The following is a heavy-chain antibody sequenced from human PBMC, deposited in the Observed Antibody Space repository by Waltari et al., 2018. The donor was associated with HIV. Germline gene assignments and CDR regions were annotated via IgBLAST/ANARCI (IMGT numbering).Heavy chain of an antibody. CDR2: ISWDGRNI. V-gene: IGHV3-43*01. Sequence: EVQLEESGEALLQPGGSLRLSCAASGFRFDDYTMHWVRQAPGKGLEWVSLISWDGRNIQYADSVKGRFTVSRDNSKNSLSLQMNSLRTEDTALYYCAKGLPITFWGQGTTVTVSS. CDR1: GFRFDDYT. CDR3: AKGLPITF. D-gene: IGHD5-18*01. J-gene: IGHJ6*02.